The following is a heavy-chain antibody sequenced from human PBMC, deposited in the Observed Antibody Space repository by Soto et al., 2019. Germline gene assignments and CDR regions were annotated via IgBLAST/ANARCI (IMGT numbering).Heavy chain of an antibody. Sequence: ASVKVSCKAAGYTFSSYAMHWVRQAPGQRPEWMGWINTGNGNTKYSENFQGRATITRDTSASTAYMELSSLGSDDTAVYYCARDGDDCSNARCYIIYYWGQGTQVTVYS. CDR2: INTGNGNT. CDR3: ARDGDDCSNARCYIIYY. V-gene: IGHV1-3*04. D-gene: IGHD2-2*02. J-gene: IGHJ4*02. CDR1: GYTFSSYA.